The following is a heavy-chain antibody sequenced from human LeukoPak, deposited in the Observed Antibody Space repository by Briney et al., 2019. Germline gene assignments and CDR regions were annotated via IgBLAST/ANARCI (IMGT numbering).Heavy chain of an antibody. D-gene: IGHD2-15*01. Sequence: SETLSLTCAVYGGSFSGYYWSWIRQPPGKGLEWIGEINHSGSTNYNPSLKSRVTISVDTSKNQFSLKLSSVTAADTAVYYCARFGCSGGACYAGLYYYYMNVWGTGTTVTVS. CDR1: GGSFSGYY. V-gene: IGHV4-34*01. J-gene: IGHJ6*03. CDR2: INHSGST. CDR3: ARFGCSGGACYAGLYYYYMNV.